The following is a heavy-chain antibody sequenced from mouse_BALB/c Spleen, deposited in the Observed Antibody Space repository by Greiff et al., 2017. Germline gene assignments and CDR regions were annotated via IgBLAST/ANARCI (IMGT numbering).Heavy chain of an antibody. V-gene: IGHV5-17*02. CDR2: ISSGSSTI. J-gene: IGHJ3*01. Sequence: EVKLVESGGGLVQPGGSWKLSCAASGFTFSSFGMHWVRQAPEKGLEWVAYISSGSSTIYYADTVKGRFTISRDNPKNTLFLQMTSLRSEDTAMYYCAAGFAYWGQGTLVTVSA. CDR3: AAGFAY. CDR1: GFTFSSFG.